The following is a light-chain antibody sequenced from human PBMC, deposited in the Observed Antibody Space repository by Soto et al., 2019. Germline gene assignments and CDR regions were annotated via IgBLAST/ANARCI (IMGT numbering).Light chain of an antibody. Sequence: ERLMAQSGKTLDVGPGRIITLSCRASQSVSDNLAWYQQKPGQGPRLLVYRASTRTLGIPDRFSGSGSGTDFTLTISRLEPEDFAVYDCQQYGSSHTPFGYGNTGE. V-gene: IGKV3-20*01. CDR3: QQYGSSHTP. J-gene: IGKJ1*01. CDR2: RAS. CDR1: QSVSDN.